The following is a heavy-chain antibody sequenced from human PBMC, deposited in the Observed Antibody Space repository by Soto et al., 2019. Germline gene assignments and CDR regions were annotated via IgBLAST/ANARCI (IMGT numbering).Heavy chain of an antibody. CDR1: GFTFSSYA. D-gene: IGHD3-3*01. V-gene: IGHV3-23*01. Sequence: GGSLRLSCAASGFTFSSYAMSWVRQAPGKGLEWVSAISGSGGSTYYADSVKGRFTISRDNSKTTLYLQMNSLRAEDTAVYYCAKTWHNYDFWSGSTPDAFDIWGQGTMVTVSS. CDR2: ISGSGGST. J-gene: IGHJ3*02. CDR3: AKTWHNYDFWSGSTPDAFDI.